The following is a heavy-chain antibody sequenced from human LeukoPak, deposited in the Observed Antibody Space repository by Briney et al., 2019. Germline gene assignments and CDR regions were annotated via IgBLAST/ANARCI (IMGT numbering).Heavy chain of an antibody. D-gene: IGHD1-26*01. J-gene: IGHJ4*02. CDR1: GFTFSSYA. CDR3: ARDAGSYYVGYYFDY. CDR2: ISYDGSNK. V-gene: IGHV3-30-3*01. Sequence: PGGSLRPSCAASGFTFSSYAMHWVRQAPGKGLEWVAVISYDGSNKYYADSVKGRFTISRDNSKNTLYLQMNSLRAEDTAVYYCARDAGSYYVGYYFDYWGQGTLVTVSS.